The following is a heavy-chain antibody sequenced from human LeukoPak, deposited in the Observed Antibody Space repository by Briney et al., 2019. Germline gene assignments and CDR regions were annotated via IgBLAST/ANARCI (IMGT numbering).Heavy chain of an antibody. CDR3: ARDVGGYRYGYRPTELYWYFDL. V-gene: IGHV4-4*07. CDR2: ISTGGRT. Sequence: SETLSLTCTVSSDSVSRYYWSWIRQPAGRGLEWIGRISTGGRTNSNPSLKSRVTISIDTSKNQFSLKLSSVTAADTAVYYCARDVGGYRYGYRPTELYWYFDLWGRGTLVTVSS. CDR1: SDSVSRYY. J-gene: IGHJ2*01. D-gene: IGHD5-18*01.